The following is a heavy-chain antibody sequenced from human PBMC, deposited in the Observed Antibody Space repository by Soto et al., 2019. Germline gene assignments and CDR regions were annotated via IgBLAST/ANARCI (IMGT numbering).Heavy chain of an antibody. V-gene: IGHV3-11*01. J-gene: IGHJ3*02. D-gene: IGHD2-2*01. CDR2: ISSSGSTI. CDR3: ATTYCSSTSCYWNAFDI. CDR1: GFAFSDYY. Sequence: GGSLRLSCAASGFAFSDYYMSWIRQAPGKELEWVSYISSSGSTIYYADSVKGRFTISRDNAKNSLYLQMNSLRAEDTAVYYCATTYCSSTSCYWNAFDIWGQGTMVT.